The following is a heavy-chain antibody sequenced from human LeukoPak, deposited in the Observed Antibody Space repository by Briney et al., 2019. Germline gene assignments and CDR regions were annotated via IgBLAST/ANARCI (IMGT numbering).Heavy chain of an antibody. CDR1: GFTFSSYA. Sequence: SGGSLRLSCAASGFTFSSYAMSWVRQAPGKGLEWVSAISGSGGSTYYADSVKGRFTISRDNSKNTLYLQMNSLRAEDTAVYYCAKDSPWLEESRWFDYWGQGTLVTVSS. V-gene: IGHV3-23*01. D-gene: IGHD6-19*01. J-gene: IGHJ4*02. CDR2: ISGSGGST. CDR3: AKDSPWLEESRWFDY.